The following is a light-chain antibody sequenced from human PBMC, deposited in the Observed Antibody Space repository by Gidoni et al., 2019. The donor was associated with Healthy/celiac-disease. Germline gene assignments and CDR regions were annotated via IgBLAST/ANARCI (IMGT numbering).Light chain of an antibody. CDR2: GAS. Sequence: EIVLTQSPGTLSLSPGERATLCCRASQRVSSSYLAWYQQKPGQAPRLLIYGASSRATGIPDRFSGSGSGTDFTLTISRLEPEDFAVYYCQQYGSSPYTFGQGTKLEIK. V-gene: IGKV3-20*01. J-gene: IGKJ2*01. CDR1: QRVSSSY. CDR3: QQYGSSPYT.